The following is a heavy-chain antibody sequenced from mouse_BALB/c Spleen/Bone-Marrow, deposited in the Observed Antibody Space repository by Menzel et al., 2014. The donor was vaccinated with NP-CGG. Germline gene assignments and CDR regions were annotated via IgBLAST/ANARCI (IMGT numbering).Heavy chain of an antibody. CDR1: GFSLSHYG. V-gene: IGHV2-9*02. CDR3: ARVGDSDYAMDY. D-gene: IGHD2-13*01. J-gene: IGHJ4*01. CDR2: IWAGGST. Sequence: ESGPGLVAPSQSLSITCTVSGFSLSHYGVHWVRQPPGKGLEWLGVIWAGGSTNYISALMSRLTISKDNSKSQVFLKMHSLQTDDTAMYFCARVGDSDYAMDYWGQGTSVTVSS.